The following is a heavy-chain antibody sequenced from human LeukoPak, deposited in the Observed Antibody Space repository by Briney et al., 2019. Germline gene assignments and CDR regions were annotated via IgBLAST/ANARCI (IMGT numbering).Heavy chain of an antibody. Sequence: SETLSLTCTVSGGSISSYYWSWIRQPPGKGLEWIGYIYYSGSTNYNPSLKSRVTISVDTSKNQFSLKLSSVTAADTAVYYCASLDYYDSSGYQYYFDYWGQGTLVTVSS. CDR1: GGSISSYY. V-gene: IGHV4-59*08. CDR2: IYYSGST. J-gene: IGHJ4*02. CDR3: ASLDYYDSSGYQYYFDY. D-gene: IGHD3-22*01.